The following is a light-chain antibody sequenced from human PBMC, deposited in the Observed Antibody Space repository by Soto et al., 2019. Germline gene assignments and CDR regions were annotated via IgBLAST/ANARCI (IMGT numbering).Light chain of an antibody. CDR3: QHYSSNSGT. J-gene: IGKJ1*01. CDR1: QRMSGF. V-gene: IGKV1-5*01. Sequence: DIQMTQSPSTLPASVGDRVTITCRASQRMSGFLAWYQQKPGKAPQLLISDASSLESGVPSRFSGGGSGTAFTLTISSLQPEDFATYYCQHYSSNSGTFGPGTKV. CDR2: DAS.